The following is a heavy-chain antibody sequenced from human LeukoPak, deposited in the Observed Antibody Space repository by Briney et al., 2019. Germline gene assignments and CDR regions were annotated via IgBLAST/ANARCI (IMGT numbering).Heavy chain of an antibody. V-gene: IGHV3-9*01. J-gene: IGHJ4*02. CDR1: GFTFSSYE. Sequence: GGSLRLSCAASGFTFSSYEMNWVRQAPGKGLEWVSGISWNSGSIGYADSVKGRFTISRDNAKNSLYLQMNSLRAEDTALYYCAKALTQSSGLSQPIDYWGQGTLVTVSS. CDR2: ISWNSGSI. D-gene: IGHD6-19*01. CDR3: AKALTQSSGLSQPIDY.